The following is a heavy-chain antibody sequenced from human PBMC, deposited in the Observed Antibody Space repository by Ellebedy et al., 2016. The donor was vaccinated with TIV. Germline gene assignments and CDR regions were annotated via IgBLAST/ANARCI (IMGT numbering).Heavy chain of an antibody. V-gene: IGHV3-23*01. J-gene: IGHJ4*02. Sequence: PGGSLRLSCAAFGFTFSSYAMSRVRQAPGKGLEWVSAISGSGGSTYYADSVKGRFTISRDNSKNTLYLQMNSLRAEDTAVYYCAKGGEGRHYYDSSAVLMEIADYFDYWGQGTLVTVSS. D-gene: IGHD3-22*01. CDR1: GFTFSSYA. CDR2: ISGSGGST. CDR3: AKGGEGRHYYDSSAVLMEIADYFDY.